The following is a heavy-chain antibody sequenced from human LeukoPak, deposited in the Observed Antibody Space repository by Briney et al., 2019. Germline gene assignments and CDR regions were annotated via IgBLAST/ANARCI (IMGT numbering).Heavy chain of an antibody. V-gene: IGHV4-30-4*07. D-gene: IGHD3-22*01. CDR1: GGSISSGGYS. CDR2: IYYSGST. CDR3: ARDSYDNAFDI. J-gene: IGHJ3*02. Sequence: PSETLSLTCAVSGGSISSGGYSWSWIRQPPGKGLEWIGYIYYSGSTYYNPSLKSRVTISVDTFKNQFSLKLSSVTAANTAVYYCARDSYDNAFDIWGQGTMVTVSS.